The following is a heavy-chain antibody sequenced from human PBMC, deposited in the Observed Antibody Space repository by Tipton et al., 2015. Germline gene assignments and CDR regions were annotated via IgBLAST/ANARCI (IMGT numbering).Heavy chain of an antibody. V-gene: IGHV4-4*07. CDR3: ARDGYYHSRGMDYWYFEL. Sequence: GLVKPSETLSLTCTIPGDSISNYFWSWIRQPAGKGLEWIGRIQTSGNTNYNPSLKSQVTVSVDTSKNQFSLKLNSVTAADTAVYYCARDGYYHSRGMDYWYFELWGRGTLVTVSS. J-gene: IGHJ2*01. D-gene: IGHD3-22*01. CDR1: GDSISNYF. CDR2: IQTSGNT.